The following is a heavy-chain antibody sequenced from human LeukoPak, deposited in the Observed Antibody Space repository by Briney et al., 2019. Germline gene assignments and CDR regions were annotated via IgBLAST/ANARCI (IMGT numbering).Heavy chain of an antibody. CDR3: AREIVVVPAAMPDDFWSGYYPYYYYYMDA. CDR1: ARFLSRRFYY. D-gene: IGHD2-2*01. Sequence: SQTMSPTCPVSARFLSRRFYYWDWLREPPGKGLEWIGPIYYSGSTYYNPCLKSRVTISEDTSKNHFSLKLSSVTAADTAVYYCAREIVVVPAAMPDDFWSGYYPYYYYYMDAWGKGTTVTVSS. J-gene: IGHJ6*03. V-gene: IGHV4-39*02. CDR2: IYYSGST.